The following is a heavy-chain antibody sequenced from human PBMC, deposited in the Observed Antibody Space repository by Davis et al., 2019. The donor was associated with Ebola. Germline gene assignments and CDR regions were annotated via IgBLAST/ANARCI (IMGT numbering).Heavy chain of an antibody. Sequence: GESLKISCAASGFTFRDYYMSWMRQAPGKGLEWVSYIGPSGTTIYYADSVKGRFTISRDNAKNSLSLQMNSLRAEDTAVYFCARHNYPWAWGQGTLVTVSS. D-gene: IGHD1-1*01. CDR3: ARHNYPWA. J-gene: IGHJ5*02. CDR2: IGPSGTTI. CDR1: GFTFRDYY. V-gene: IGHV3-11*01.